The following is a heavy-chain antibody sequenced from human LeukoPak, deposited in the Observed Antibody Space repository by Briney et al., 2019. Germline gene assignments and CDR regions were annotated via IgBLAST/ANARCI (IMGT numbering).Heavy chain of an antibody. Sequence: ASVKVSCKASGFTFTSYDINWVRQASGQGLEWMGWMNPNNGNTGYAQKFQGRVTMTRDTSTSTAYMELRGLRSEDTAVYYCVRDGEGAGISVNYWFDPWGQGTLVTVSS. CDR1: GFTFTSYD. V-gene: IGHV1-8*01. CDR3: VRDGEGAGISVNYWFDP. D-gene: IGHD6-13*01. J-gene: IGHJ5*02. CDR2: MNPNNGNT.